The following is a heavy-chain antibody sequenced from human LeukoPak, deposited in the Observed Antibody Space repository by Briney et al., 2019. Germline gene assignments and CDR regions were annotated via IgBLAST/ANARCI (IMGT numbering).Heavy chain of an antibody. V-gene: IGHV1-2*02. D-gene: IGHD6-19*01. CDR2: INPNSGGT. CDR1: GYTFTAYY. J-gene: IGHJ4*02. CDR3: ARRPLVAVAGLDY. Sequence: ASVKVSCTASGYTFTAYYMHWVRQAPGQGLEWMGWINPNSGGTNSAQRFQGRVTMTRDTSINTAYMELSRLRSDDTAVYYCARRPLVAVAGLDYWGQGTLVTVSS.